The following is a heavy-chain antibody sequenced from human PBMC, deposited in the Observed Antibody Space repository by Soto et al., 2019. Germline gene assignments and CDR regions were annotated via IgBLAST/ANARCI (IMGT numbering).Heavy chain of an antibody. V-gene: IGHV1-69*13. Sequence: ASVKVSCKASGGTFSSYAISWVRQAPGQGLEWMGGIIPIFGTANYAQKFQGRVTITADESTSTAYMELSSLRSEDTAVYYCASRDSNWNYVLTNLGYYYYYGMDVWGQGTTVTVSS. CDR2: IIPIFGTA. J-gene: IGHJ6*02. D-gene: IGHD1-7*01. CDR1: GGTFSSYA. CDR3: ASRDSNWNYVLTNLGYYYYYGMDV.